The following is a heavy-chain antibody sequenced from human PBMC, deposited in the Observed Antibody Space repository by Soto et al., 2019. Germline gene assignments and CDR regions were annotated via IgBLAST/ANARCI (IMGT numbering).Heavy chain of an antibody. V-gene: IGHV4-59*01. Sequence: MLSVNRTVGEGCISSYSWYWIRQPPGKGLEWIGDIYYIGITNYNHSLNIRVTISVGPSKNQFSLKLSSVTAADTAVYYCARGLGGVVRAADYYYYYYMDVWVKGTTVTV. J-gene: IGHJ6*03. CDR2: IYYIGIT. CDR1: EGCISSYS. CDR3: ARGLGGVVRAADYYYYYYMDV. D-gene: IGHD2-2*01.